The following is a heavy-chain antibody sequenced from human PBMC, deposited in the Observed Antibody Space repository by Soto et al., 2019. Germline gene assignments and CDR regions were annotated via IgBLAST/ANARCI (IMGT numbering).Heavy chain of an antibody. Sequence: ASVKVSCKVSGYTLTELSMHWVRQAPRKGLEWMGGFDPEDGETIYAQKFQGRVTMTEDTSTDTAYMELNSLRSEDTAVYYCATAHGTLGAFDYWGQGTLVTVSS. J-gene: IGHJ4*02. D-gene: IGHD1-26*01. CDR1: GYTLTELS. V-gene: IGHV1-24*01. CDR3: ATAHGTLGAFDY. CDR2: FDPEDGET.